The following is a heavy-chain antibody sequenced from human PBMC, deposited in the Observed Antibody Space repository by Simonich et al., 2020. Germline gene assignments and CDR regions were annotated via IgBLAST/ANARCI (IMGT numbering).Heavy chain of an antibody. CDR3: ARDRYCSGGSCYYFDY. CDR2: IWYDGSNK. D-gene: IGHD2-15*01. V-gene: IGHV3-33*01. Sequence: QVQLVESGGGVVQPGRSLRLSCAASGFTFSSYGMHWVSQAPGKGLEWVAVIWYDGSNKYYADSVKGRFTISRDKSKNTLYLQMNSLRAEDTAVYYCARDRYCSGGSCYYFDYWGQGTLVTVSS. CDR1: GFTFSSYG. J-gene: IGHJ4*02.